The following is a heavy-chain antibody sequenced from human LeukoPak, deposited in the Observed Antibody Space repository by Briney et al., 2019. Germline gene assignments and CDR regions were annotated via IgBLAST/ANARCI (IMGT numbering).Heavy chain of an antibody. V-gene: IGHV3-74*01. CDR2: INSDGSDT. CDR1: GFIFSNYW. CDR3: ARDRGSFCY. Sequence: GGSLRLSCAVSGFIFSNYWMHWVRQAPGKGLVWVSRINSDGSDTSYADSVKGRFTISRDNAKNTLYLQMNSLRAEDTAVYYCARDRGSFCYWGQGTLVTVSS. J-gene: IGHJ4*02. D-gene: IGHD1-26*01.